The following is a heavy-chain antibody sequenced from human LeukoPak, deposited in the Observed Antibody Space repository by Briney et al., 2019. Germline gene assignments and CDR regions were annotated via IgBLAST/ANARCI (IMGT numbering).Heavy chain of an antibody. CDR2: IYHSGST. D-gene: IGHD5-12*01. CDR1: GGSIRSSYYY. CDR3: AGRDIVATKSHYGMDV. Sequence: SETLSLTCTVSGGSIRSSYYYWGWIRQPPGKGLEWIGSIYHSGSTYYNPSLKSRVTISVDRSKNQFSLKLSSVTAADTAVYYCAGRDIVATKSHYGMDVWGQGTTVTVSS. J-gene: IGHJ6*02. V-gene: IGHV4-39*07.